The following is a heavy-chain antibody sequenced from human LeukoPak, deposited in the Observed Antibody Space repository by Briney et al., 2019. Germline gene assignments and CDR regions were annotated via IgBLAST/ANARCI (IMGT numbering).Heavy chain of an antibody. Sequence: ASVKVSCKASGYTFTGYYMHWVRQAPGRGLEWMGWINPNSGGTNYAQKFQGRVTMTRDTSISTAYMELSRLRSDDTAVYYCAREGTQSRYCSSTSCHTIFDYWGQGTLVTVSS. D-gene: IGHD2-2*01. CDR1: GYTFTGYY. CDR3: AREGTQSRYCSSTSCHTIFDY. V-gene: IGHV1-2*02. CDR2: INPNSGGT. J-gene: IGHJ4*02.